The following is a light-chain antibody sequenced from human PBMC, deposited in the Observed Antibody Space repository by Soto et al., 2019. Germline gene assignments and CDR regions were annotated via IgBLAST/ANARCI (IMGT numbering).Light chain of an antibody. V-gene: IGLV2-14*01. CDR1: SSDVGGYNY. CDR3: SSSTSSDTLL. CDR2: EVS. Sequence: QSVLTQPASVSGSPGQSTTISCTGTSSDVGGYNYVSWYQQHPGKAPKLMIYEVSNRPSGVSNRFSGSKSGNTASLTISGLQAEDEADYYCSSSTSSDTLLFGGGTKVTVL. J-gene: IGLJ2*01.